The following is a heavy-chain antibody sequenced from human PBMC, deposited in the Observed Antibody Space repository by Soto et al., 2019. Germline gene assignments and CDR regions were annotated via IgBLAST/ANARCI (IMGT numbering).Heavy chain of an antibody. V-gene: IGHV4-4*02. CDR3: ARRWGEGRVDY. J-gene: IGHJ4*02. D-gene: IGHD3-10*01. CDR1: GGSISGSNW. CDR2: IYHSGNT. Sequence: SETLPLTCAVSGGSISGSNWWSWVRQPPGKGLEWIGEIYHSGNTNYNPSLKSRVTMAVDKSRNQFSLKLSSVTAADTAVYYCARRWGEGRVDYWGQGTLVTVSP.